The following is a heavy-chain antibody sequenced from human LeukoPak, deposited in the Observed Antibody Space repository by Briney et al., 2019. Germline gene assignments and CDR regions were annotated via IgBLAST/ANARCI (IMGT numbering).Heavy chain of an antibody. J-gene: IGHJ5*02. CDR3: VRGPYGSGISNWFDP. CDR2: MNHSGST. Sequence: SETLSLTCAVYGGSFGGYYWSWIRQPPGKGLEWIGEMNHSGSTNYNPSLKSRVTISVDTSKNQFSLKLTSVSAADTAVYYCVRGPYGSGISNWFDPWGQGTQVIVSS. D-gene: IGHD3-10*01. CDR1: GGSFGGYY. V-gene: IGHV4-34*01.